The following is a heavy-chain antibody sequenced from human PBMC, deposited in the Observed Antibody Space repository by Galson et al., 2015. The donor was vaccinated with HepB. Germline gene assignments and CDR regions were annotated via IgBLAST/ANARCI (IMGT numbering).Heavy chain of an antibody. J-gene: IGHJ4*02. V-gene: IGHV3-15*01. Sequence: SLRLSCAASGFTFSNAWMIWVRQAPGKGLEWVGRIKSKTDGGTTDYAAPVKGRFTISRDDSKNTLYLQMNSLKTEDTAVYYCTTDTSLMIVVVMEDHFDYWGQGTLVTVSS. CDR2: IKSKTDGGTT. D-gene: IGHD3-22*01. CDR1: GFTFSNAW. CDR3: TTDTSLMIVVVMEDHFDY.